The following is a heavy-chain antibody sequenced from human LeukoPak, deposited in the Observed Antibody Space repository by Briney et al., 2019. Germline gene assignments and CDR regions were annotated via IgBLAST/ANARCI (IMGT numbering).Heavy chain of an antibody. Sequence: ASVKVSCKASGYTFTSYGTSWVRQAPGQGLEWMGWISAYNGNTNYAQKLQGRVTMTTDTSTSTAYMELRSLRSDDTAVYYCAREVMLYYYDSSGYSPFDAFDIWGQGTMVTVSS. CDR2: ISAYNGNT. CDR3: AREVMLYYYDSSGYSPFDAFDI. D-gene: IGHD3-22*01. CDR1: GYTFTSYG. J-gene: IGHJ3*02. V-gene: IGHV1-18*01.